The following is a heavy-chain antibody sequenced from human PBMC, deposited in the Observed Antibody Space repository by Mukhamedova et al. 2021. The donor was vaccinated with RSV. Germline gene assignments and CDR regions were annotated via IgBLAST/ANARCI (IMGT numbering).Heavy chain of an antibody. V-gene: IGHV3-23*01. J-gene: IGHJ3*02. Sequence: AEYMGGRFTISRDNSKSTLYLQVHTLRAEDTAVYYCAQKGGSTYWGAFDIWGQETMVTVSS. CDR3: AQKGGSTYWGAFDI. D-gene: IGHD3-16*01.